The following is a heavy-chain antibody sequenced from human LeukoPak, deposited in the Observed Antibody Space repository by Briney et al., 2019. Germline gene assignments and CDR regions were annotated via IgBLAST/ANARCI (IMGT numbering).Heavy chain of an antibody. J-gene: IGHJ5*02. D-gene: IGHD2-2*01. CDR3: ARAIVVVPAENWFDP. Sequence: GGSLRLSCAAPGFTFDDYAMHWVRQAPGKGLEWVSSISSSSTYIYYADSVKGRFTISRDNAKNSLYLQMNSLRAEDTAVYYCARAIVVVPAENWFDPWDQGTLVTVSS. CDR1: GFTFDDYA. CDR2: ISSSSTYI. V-gene: IGHV3-21*01.